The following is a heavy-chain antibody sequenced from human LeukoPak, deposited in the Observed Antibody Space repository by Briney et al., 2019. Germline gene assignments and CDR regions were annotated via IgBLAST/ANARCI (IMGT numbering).Heavy chain of an antibody. V-gene: IGHV3-23*01. CDR3: AKSPGPYDFWSGYYGY. Sequence: GGSLRLSCAASGFTFSSYWMSWVRQAPGKGLEWVSAISGSGGSTYYADSVKGRFTISRDNSKNTLYLQMNSLRAEDTAVYYCAKSPGPYDFWSGYYGYWGQGTLVTVSS. J-gene: IGHJ4*02. D-gene: IGHD3-3*01. CDR2: ISGSGGST. CDR1: GFTFSSYW.